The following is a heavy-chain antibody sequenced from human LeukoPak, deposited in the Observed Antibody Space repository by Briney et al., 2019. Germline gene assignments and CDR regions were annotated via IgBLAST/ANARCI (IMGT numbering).Heavy chain of an antibody. J-gene: IGHJ5*02. Sequence: ASVKVSCKASGYTFTGYYMHWVRQAPGQGLEWMGWINPNSGGTNYAQKFQGRVTMTRDTSISTAYMELSRLRSDDTAVYYCATCFEKYNWNSFHWFDPWGQGTLVTVSS. CDR1: GYTFTGYY. CDR3: ATCFEKYNWNSFHWFDP. D-gene: IGHD1-7*01. CDR2: INPNSGGT. V-gene: IGHV1-2*02.